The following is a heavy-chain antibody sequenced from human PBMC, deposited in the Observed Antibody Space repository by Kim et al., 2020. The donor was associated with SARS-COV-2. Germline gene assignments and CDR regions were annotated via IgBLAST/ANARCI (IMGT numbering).Heavy chain of an antibody. CDR1: GGSISSYS. CDR3: ARFGYGGSYQRRGPGAFDI. J-gene: IGHJ3*02. CDR2: IYYSGST. V-gene: IGHV4-59*08. D-gene: IGHD1-26*01. Sequence: SETLSLTCTVSGGSISSYSWSCIRQPPGKGLEWIGYIYYSGSTNYNPSLKIRVTISVDTSKNQFSLKLSSVTAADTAVYYCARFGYGGSYQRRGPGAFDIWGQGTMVTVSS.